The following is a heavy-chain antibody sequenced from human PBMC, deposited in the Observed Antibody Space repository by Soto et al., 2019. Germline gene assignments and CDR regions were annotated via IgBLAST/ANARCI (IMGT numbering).Heavy chain of an antibody. CDR1: GFSFSSST. J-gene: IGHJ6*02. CDR3: ARVRRKDASDYYGMDV. CDR2: ISSGSTTI. D-gene: IGHD3-16*01. V-gene: IGHV3-48*02. Sequence: GGSLRLSCAASGFSFSSSTMNWVRQAPGKGLEWVSYISSGSTTIYYAESVKGRFTISRDNGKNSLYLQMNSLRDEDTAVYYCARVRRKDASDYYGMDVWGQGTTVTVSS.